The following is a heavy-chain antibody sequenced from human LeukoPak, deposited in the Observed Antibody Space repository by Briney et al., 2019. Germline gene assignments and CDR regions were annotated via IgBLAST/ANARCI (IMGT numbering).Heavy chain of an antibody. CDR1: GFTVSSNY. V-gene: IGHV3-30*18. Sequence: GGSLRLSCAASGFTVSSNYMSWVRQSPGKGLEWVAVTSSDERAKFYADSVKGRFTISRDNSKNTLYVQMHSLRAEDTAVYYCAKSIAVAGFAGGRTFDYWGQGILVTVSS. CDR3: AKSIAVAGFAGGRTFDY. D-gene: IGHD6-19*01. J-gene: IGHJ4*02. CDR2: TSSDERAK.